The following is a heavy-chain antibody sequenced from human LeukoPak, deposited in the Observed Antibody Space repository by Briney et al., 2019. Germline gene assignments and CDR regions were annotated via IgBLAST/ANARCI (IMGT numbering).Heavy chain of an antibody. D-gene: IGHD4-11*01. J-gene: IGHJ2*01. CDR3: ARDLTTRRWYFDL. Sequence: SETLSLTCAVSGGSISSGDYTWSWLRQPPGKGLEWFGYIYHSGSTYYNPPLQSRVTISVDQSKSQVSLKLSSVTAADTAVDYGARDLTTRRWYFDLWGRGTLVTVSS. CDR1: GGSISSGDYT. V-gene: IGHV4-30-2*01. CDR2: IYHSGST.